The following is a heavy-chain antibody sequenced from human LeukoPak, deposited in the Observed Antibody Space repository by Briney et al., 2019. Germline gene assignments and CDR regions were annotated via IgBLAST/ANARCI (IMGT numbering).Heavy chain of an antibody. CDR1: GFTFSGYW. CDR2: INTGGGTT. J-gene: IGHJ5*02. D-gene: IGHD1-26*01. CDR3: ARGAVGTGVWFDP. V-gene: IGHV3-74*01. Sequence: GGSLRLSCAASGFTFSGYWMHWVRQAPGKGLVWVSRINTGGGTTNYADSVKGRFTISRDNAKNTLHLQMNSLRADDTAVYYCARGAVGTGVWFDPWGQGTLVTVSS.